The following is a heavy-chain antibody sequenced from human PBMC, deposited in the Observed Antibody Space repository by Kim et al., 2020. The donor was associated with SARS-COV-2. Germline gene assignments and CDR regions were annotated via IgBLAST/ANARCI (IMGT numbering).Heavy chain of an antibody. CDR3: ARGYDILTGYEIDY. Sequence: AQGFTGRFVFSLDTSVSTAYLQISSLKAEDTAVYYCARGYDILTGYEIDYWGQGTLVTVSS. D-gene: IGHD3-9*01. V-gene: IGHV7-4-1*02. J-gene: IGHJ4*02.